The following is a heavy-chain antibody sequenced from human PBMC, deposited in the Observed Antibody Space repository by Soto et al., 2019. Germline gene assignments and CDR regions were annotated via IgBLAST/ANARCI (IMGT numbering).Heavy chain of an antibody. Sequence: ASETLSLTCTVSGGSISSYYWSWIRQPPGKGLEWIGYIYYSGSTNHNPSLKSRVTISVDTSKNQFSLKLSSVTAADTAVYYCARLYSGYDLGYFDYWGQGTLVTVSS. J-gene: IGHJ4*02. CDR1: GGSISSYY. D-gene: IGHD5-12*01. CDR2: IYYSGST. V-gene: IGHV4-59*08. CDR3: ARLYSGYDLGYFDY.